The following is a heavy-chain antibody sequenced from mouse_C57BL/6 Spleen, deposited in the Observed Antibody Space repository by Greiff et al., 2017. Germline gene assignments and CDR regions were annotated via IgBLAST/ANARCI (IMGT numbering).Heavy chain of an antibody. D-gene: IGHD2-3*01. V-gene: IGHV2-9-1*01. CDR2: IWTGGGT. Sequence: QVQLQQSGPGLVAPSQSLSITCTVSGFSLTSYAISWVRQPPGKGLEWLGVIWTGGGTNYNSALKSRLSISKDNSKSQVFLKMNSLQTDDTARYYCARNGDDGYFYWYFDVWGTGTTVTVSS. CDR3: ARNGDDGYFYWYFDV. J-gene: IGHJ1*03. CDR1: GFSLTSYA.